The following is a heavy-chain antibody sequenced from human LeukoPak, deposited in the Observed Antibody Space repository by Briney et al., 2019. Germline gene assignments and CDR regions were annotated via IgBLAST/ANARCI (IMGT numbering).Heavy chain of an antibody. J-gene: IGHJ5*02. D-gene: IGHD1-1*01. V-gene: IGHV4-31*03. CDR3: ARDRNENWFDP. CDR1: GGSISSGGYY. Sequence: SETLSLTCTVSGGSISSGGYYWSWIRQHPGKGLEWIGYIYYSGSTYYNPSLKSRVTISVDTSKNQFSLKLSSVTGADTAVYYCARDRNENWFDPWGQGTLVTVSS. CDR2: IYYSGST.